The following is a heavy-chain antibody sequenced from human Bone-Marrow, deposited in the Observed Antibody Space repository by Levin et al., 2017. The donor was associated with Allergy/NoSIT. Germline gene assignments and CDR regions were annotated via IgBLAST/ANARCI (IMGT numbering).Heavy chain of an antibody. CDR2: ISSSGSTI. CDR3: ARSRVVATITFWFDP. D-gene: IGHD5-12*01. J-gene: IGHJ5*02. Sequence: GGSLRLSCAASGFTFSDYYMSWIRQAPGKGLEWVSYISSSGSTIYYADSVKGRFTISRDNAKNSLYLQMNSLRAEDTAVYYCARSRVVATITFWFDPWGQGTLVTVSS. V-gene: IGHV3-11*01. CDR1: GFTFSDYY.